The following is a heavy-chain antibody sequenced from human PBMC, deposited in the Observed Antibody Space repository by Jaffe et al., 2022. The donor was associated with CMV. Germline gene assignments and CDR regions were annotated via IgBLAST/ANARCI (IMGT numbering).Heavy chain of an antibody. V-gene: IGHV4-34*01. Sequence: QVQLQQWGAGLLKPSETLSLTCAVYGGSFSGYYWSWIRQPPGKGLEWIGEINHSGSTNYNPSLKSRVTISVDTSKNQFSLKLSSVTAADTAVYYCARFGPSDRYYYYYMDVWGKGTTVTVSS. J-gene: IGHJ6*03. D-gene: IGHD2-21*01. CDR1: GGSFSGYY. CDR2: INHSGST. CDR3: ARFGPSDRYYYYYMDV.